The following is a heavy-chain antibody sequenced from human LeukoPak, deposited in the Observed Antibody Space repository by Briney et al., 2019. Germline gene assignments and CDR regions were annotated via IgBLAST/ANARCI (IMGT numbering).Heavy chain of an antibody. CDR1: GYTFTSYG. CDR3: ARARPLGPIYYFDY. V-gene: IGHV1-18*01. Sequence: ASVKVSCKASGYTFTSYGISWVRQAPGQGVEWMGWISAYNGNTNYAQKLQGRVTMTTDTSTSTAYMELRSLRSDDTAVYYCARARPLGPIYYFDYWGQGTLVTVSS. J-gene: IGHJ4*02. CDR2: ISAYNGNT.